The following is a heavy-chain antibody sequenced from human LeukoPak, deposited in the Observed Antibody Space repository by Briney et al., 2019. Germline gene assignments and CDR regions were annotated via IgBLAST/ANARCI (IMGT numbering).Heavy chain of an antibody. J-gene: IGHJ4*02. V-gene: IGHV3-23*01. CDR2: ISGSGGST. D-gene: IGHD5-24*01. CDR1: RFQFSSYA. Sequence: PGGSLRLSCVASRFQFSSYAMSWVRQAPGKGLEWVSVISGSGGSTYYADSVKGRFTISRDNAKNSLYLQMNSLRAEDTAIYYCTRVGYIDEGIDYWGQGTLATVSS. CDR3: TRVGYIDEGIDY.